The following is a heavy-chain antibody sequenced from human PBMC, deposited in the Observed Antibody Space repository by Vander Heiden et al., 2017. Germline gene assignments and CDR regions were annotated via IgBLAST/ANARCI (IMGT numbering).Heavy chain of an antibody. Sequence: QLQLQESGPGLVKPSETLSLTCTVSGGSISSSSSSGGWIRQPPGKGLEWIGSIYYSGSTYYNPSLKSRVTISVDTSKNQFSLKLSSVTAADTAVYYCARHLYDSSGYGSEYDAFDIWGQGTMVTVSS. V-gene: IGHV4-39*01. J-gene: IGHJ3*02. CDR1: GGSISSSSSS. D-gene: IGHD3-22*01. CDR3: ARHLYDSSGYGSEYDAFDI. CDR2: IYYSGST.